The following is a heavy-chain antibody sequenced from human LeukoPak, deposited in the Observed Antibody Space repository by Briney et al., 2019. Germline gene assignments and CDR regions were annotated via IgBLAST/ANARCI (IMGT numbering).Heavy chain of an antibody. V-gene: IGHV4-39*07. CDR3: ARSYGDYVNWFDP. J-gene: IGHJ5*02. D-gene: IGHD4-17*01. Sequence: SETLSLTCTVSGGSISSSSYYWGWIRQPPGKGLEWIGSIYYSGSTYYNPSLKSRVTISVDTSKNQFSLKLSSVTAADTAVYYCARSYGDYVNWFDPWGQGTLVTVSS. CDR1: GGSISSSSYY. CDR2: IYYSGST.